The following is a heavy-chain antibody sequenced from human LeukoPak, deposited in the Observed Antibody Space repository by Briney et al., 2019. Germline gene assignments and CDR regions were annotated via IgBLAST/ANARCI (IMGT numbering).Heavy chain of an antibody. CDR1: GFTISSNW. CDR3: ARGMDS. V-gene: IGHV3-7*01. J-gene: IGHJ4*02. CDR2: IKQDGSEQ. Sequence: PGGSLRLCCAASGFTISSNWMSWVRQAPGKGLEWVANIKQDGSEQYYVDSVKGRFTISRDNAKNSLYLQMNSLRVEDTAVYYCARGMDSWGQGTLVTVSS.